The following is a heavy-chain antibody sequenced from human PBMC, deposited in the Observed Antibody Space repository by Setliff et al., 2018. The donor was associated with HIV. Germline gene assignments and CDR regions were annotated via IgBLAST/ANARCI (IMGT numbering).Heavy chain of an antibody. CDR1: GFTPAFPFNSYW. J-gene: IGHJ4*02. Sequence: GGSLRLSCVGSGFTPAFPFNSYWMSWVRQAPGKGLEWVANIRQDGTDKYYVDSVKGRFTISRDNAKNSLYLQMNSLRAEDTAIYYCARDWRSGYDLNFDYWGQGTLVTVSS. CDR2: IRQDGTDK. V-gene: IGHV3-7*01. CDR3: ARDWRSGYDLNFDY. D-gene: IGHD5-12*01.